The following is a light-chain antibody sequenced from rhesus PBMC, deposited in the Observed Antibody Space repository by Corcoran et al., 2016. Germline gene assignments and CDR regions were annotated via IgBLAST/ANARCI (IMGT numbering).Light chain of an antibody. CDR1: QGISNH. V-gene: IGKV1-38*01. CDR3: QQRNSYPLT. Sequence: DIQLTQSPSSLSASVGDRVTIACRTSQGISNHLAWFQQKSGEAPKHLIYDASSLQSNVPSRFPGIGSGTDFNLTLRSLQPKDFGVYYCQQRNSYPLTFGGGTKVEIK. CDR2: DAS. J-gene: IGKJ4*01.